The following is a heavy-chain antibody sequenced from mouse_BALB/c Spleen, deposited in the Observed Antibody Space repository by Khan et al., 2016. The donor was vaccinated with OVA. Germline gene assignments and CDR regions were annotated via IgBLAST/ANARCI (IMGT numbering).Heavy chain of an antibody. CDR2: IDPFNGNT. V-gene: IGHV1-31*01. Sequence: VQLKQSGPELMKPGTSVNISCKASGYSFTTYYIPWVKLSPGKSLEWIGYIDPFNGNTNYNQKLKAQATLTVDRSYSTPYMHLHSLTSEDSAVFYCTRWGLNNWFAYWGQGTLVTVSA. J-gene: IGHJ3*01. CDR3: TRWGLNNWFAY. D-gene: IGHD2-13*01. CDR1: GYSFTTYY.